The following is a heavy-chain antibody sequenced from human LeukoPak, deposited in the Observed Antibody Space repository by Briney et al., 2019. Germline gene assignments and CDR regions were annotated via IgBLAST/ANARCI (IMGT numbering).Heavy chain of an antibody. CDR2: IRDDGGEK. CDR1: GFTFRTYW. Sequence: PGGSLRLSCAASGFTFRTYWMSWVRQAPGKGLEWVANIRDDGGEKHYVDSVGGRFTIPRDNAKNSLFLQMNTLRAEDTAIYCCARHGRHWSYYFDYWGQGSLVTVSS. V-gene: IGHV3-7*03. D-gene: IGHD1-1*01. CDR3: ARHGRHWSYYFDY. J-gene: IGHJ4*02.